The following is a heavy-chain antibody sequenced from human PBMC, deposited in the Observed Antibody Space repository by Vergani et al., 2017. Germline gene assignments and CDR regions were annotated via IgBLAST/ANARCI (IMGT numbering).Heavy chain of an antibody. CDR2: IIPIFGTA. D-gene: IGHD2-2*01. Sequence: QVQLVQSGAEVKKPGSSVKVSCKASGGTFSSYAISWVRQAPGQGLEWMGRIIPIFGTANYAQKFQGRVTITADESTSTAYMELSSLRSEDTAVYYCARDTRESTIYYYSGMDVWGQGTTVTVSS. V-gene: IGHV1-69*13. J-gene: IGHJ6*02. CDR3: ARDTRESTIYYYSGMDV. CDR1: GGTFSSYA.